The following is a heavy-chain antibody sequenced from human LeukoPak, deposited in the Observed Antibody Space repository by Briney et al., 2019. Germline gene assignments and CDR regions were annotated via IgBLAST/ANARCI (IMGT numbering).Heavy chain of an antibody. CDR3: AKGLDYDDY. Sequence: GGSLRLSCAGSGFTFSSYGMNWVRQAPGKGLEWVSYISSSGNTKYYANSVKGRFTISRDNAKNSLYLQMNSLRVEDTAVYYCAKGLDYDDYWGQGTLVTVSS. V-gene: IGHV3-48*03. CDR1: GFTFSSYG. D-gene: IGHD3-16*01. J-gene: IGHJ4*02. CDR2: ISSSGNTK.